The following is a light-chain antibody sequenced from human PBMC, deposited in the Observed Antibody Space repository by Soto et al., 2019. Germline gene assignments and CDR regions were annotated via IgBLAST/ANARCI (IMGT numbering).Light chain of an antibody. CDR2: GAS. CDR1: QSVGSSY. V-gene: IGKV3-20*01. J-gene: IGKJ1*01. Sequence: EIVLTQSPGTLSLSPGERGTLSCRASQSVGSSYLAWYQQKPGQAPRLLIYGASSRATGIPDRFSGSGSGTDFTLTISRLEPEDFAVYYCQQYGSSPWTFGQGTKVDIK. CDR3: QQYGSSPWT.